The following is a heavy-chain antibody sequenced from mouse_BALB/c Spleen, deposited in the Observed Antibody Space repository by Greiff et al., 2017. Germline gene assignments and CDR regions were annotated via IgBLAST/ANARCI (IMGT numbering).Heavy chain of an antibody. CDR1: GYTFTSYW. V-gene: IGHV1-7*01. J-gene: IGHJ3*01. D-gene: IGHD1-1*01. CDR2: INPSTGYT. Sequence: VKLMESGAELAKPGASVKMSCKASGYTFTSYWMHWVKQRPGQGLEWIGYINPSTGYTEYNQKFKDKATLTADKSSSTAYMQLSSLTSEDSAVYYCARWGLLLRQFAYWGQGTLVTVSA. CDR3: ARWGLLLRQFAY.